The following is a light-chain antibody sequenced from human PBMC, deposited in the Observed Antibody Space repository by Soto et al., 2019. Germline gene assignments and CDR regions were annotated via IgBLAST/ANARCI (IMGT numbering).Light chain of an antibody. V-gene: IGKV1-5*03. CDR3: QQYNSYLRT. CDR1: QSISSW. Sequence: DIQMTQSPSTLSASVGDRVTITCRASQSISSWLAWYQQKPGKAPKLLIYKASTLESGVPSNFSGSGSGTEFSLTISSLQPEDFATYYCQQYNSYLRTFGQGTKVDI. CDR2: KAS. J-gene: IGKJ1*01.